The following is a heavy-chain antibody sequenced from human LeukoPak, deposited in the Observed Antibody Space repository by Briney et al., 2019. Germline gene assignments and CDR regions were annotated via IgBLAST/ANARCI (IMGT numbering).Heavy chain of an antibody. CDR3: ARLGYCTNGVCYTDYYYMDV. CDR2: ISSSSSYI. J-gene: IGHJ6*03. D-gene: IGHD2-8*01. CDR1: GFTFSSNS. Sequence: GGSLRLSCAASGFTFSSNSMNWVRKAPGKGKEWVSSISSSSSYIYYADSVKGRFTISRDNAKNSLYLQMNSLRAEDTAVYYCARLGYCTNGVCYTDYYYMDVWGKGTTVTVSS. V-gene: IGHV3-21*01.